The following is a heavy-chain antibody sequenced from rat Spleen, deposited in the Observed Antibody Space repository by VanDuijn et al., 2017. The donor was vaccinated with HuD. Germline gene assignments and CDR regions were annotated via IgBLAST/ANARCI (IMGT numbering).Heavy chain of an antibody. CDR2: ISTNGGNT. D-gene: IGHD5-1*01. V-gene: IGHV5-19*01. CDR1: GFTFSNYG. Sequence: EVQLVESGGGLMQPGRSLKLSCAASGFTFSNYGIHWIRQAPTKGLEWVASISTNGGNTYYRESVKGRFTVSRDNAKNTLYLQMDSLSSEDTATYYCTPEETGRRFPYWGQGTLVTVSS. CDR3: TPEETGRRFPY. J-gene: IGHJ3*01.